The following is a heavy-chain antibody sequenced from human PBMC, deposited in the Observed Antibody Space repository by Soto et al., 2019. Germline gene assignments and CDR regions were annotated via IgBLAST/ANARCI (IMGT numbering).Heavy chain of an antibody. CDR3: ARAYYDRSGYAVDP. D-gene: IGHD3-22*01. J-gene: IGHJ5*02. Sequence: QVHLQESGPGLVKPSETLSLTCRVSGGSISNDYWTWIRQAPGKGLEWIGYIYKGRSINYNPSLKSRVTISVDTSNNQFYLKLSSVTAADTAVYYCARAYYDRSGYAVDPWGQGTLVTVSS. CDR1: GGSISNDY. CDR2: IYKGRSI. V-gene: IGHV4-4*09.